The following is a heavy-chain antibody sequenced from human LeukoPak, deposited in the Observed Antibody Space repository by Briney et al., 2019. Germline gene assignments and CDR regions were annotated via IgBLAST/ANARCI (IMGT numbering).Heavy chain of an antibody. D-gene: IGHD5-18*01. CDR3: ARTSGYSYVFPNWFDP. Sequence: SETLSLTCTVSGGSISSYYWSWIRQPAGKGLEWIGRIYTSGSTNYNPSLKSRVTMSVDTSKNQFSLKLSSVTAADTAVYYCARTSGYSYVFPNWFDPWGQGTLVTVSS. CDR1: GGSISSYY. J-gene: IGHJ5*02. CDR2: IYTSGST. V-gene: IGHV4-4*07.